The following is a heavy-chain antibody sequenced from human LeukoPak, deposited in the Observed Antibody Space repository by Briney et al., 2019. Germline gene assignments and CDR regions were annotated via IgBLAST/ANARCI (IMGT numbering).Heavy chain of an antibody. CDR3: ARDAPPGIAAAGTLDY. Sequence: PGGSLRLSCAASGFTFSSYGMHWVRQAPGKGLEWVAFIRYDGSNKYYADSVKGRFTISRDNAKNSLYLQMNSLRAEDTAVYYCARDAPPGIAAAGTLDYWGQGTLVTVSS. CDR1: GFTFSSYG. D-gene: IGHD6-13*01. J-gene: IGHJ4*02. V-gene: IGHV3-30*02. CDR2: IRYDGSNK.